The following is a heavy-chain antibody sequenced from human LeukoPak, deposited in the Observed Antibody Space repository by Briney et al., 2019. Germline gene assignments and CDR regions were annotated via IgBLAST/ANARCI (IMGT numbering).Heavy chain of an antibody. V-gene: IGHV3-23*01. CDR2: IVGSGANT. Sequence: SGGSLRLSCAASGFIFSNYAMSWARKAPGKGLEWVSAIVGSGANTYYADSVKGRFTISRDNPRNTLYLQMNSLRAEDTAVYYCAKWGDYDVLTGYYDPDNWGQGTLVTVSS. CDR1: GFIFSNYA. D-gene: IGHD3-9*01. J-gene: IGHJ4*02. CDR3: AKWGDYDVLTGYYDPDN.